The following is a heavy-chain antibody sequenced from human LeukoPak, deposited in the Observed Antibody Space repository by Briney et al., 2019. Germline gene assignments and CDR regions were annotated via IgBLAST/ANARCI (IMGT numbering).Heavy chain of an antibody. V-gene: IGHV4-30-2*01. CDR2: IYHSGST. CDR3: GVSYYYYYGMDV. CDR1: GGSISSGGYP. D-gene: IGHD5/OR15-5a*01. J-gene: IGHJ6*02. Sequence: SETLSLTCAVSGGSISSGGYPWSWIRQPPGKGLEWIGYIYHSGSTYYNPSLKSRVTISVDRSKYQFSLKLSSVTAADTAVYYCGVSYYYYYGMDVWGQGTTVTVSS.